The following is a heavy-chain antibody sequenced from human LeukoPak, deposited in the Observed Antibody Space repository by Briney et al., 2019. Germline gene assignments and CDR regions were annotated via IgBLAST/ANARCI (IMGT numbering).Heavy chain of an antibody. CDR3: KSGGAAPGSFDN. D-gene: IGHD6-13*01. CDR2: IKYDGDEE. V-gene: IGHV3-7*01. CDR1: GFTFSDYW. J-gene: IGHJ4*02. Sequence: GGSLRLSCAASGFTFSDYWMSWMRQAPGKGLEWVANIKYDGDEEYYVDSVKGRFTISRDNAKNSLYLQLNSLRVENTAVYYCKSGGAAPGSFDNWGQGTLVTVSP.